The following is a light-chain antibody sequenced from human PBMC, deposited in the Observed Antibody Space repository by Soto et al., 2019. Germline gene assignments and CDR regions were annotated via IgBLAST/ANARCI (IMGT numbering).Light chain of an antibody. J-gene: IGLJ3*02. CDR1: GSKLGENA. Sequence: QAVVTQPPSASGTPGQTVTISCSGSGSKLGENAVNWYQHLPGTAPQLLIYSNALRPSGVPHRFSGSKSGTAGSLAISGLQSEDEAHYYCAAWDDSLKAMLFGGGTKLTVL. CDR3: AAWDDSLKAML. CDR2: SNA. V-gene: IGLV1-44*01.